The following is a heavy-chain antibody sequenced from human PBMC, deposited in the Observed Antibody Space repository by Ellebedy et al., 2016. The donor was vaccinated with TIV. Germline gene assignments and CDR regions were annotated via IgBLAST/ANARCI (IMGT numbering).Heavy chain of an antibody. J-gene: IGHJ4*01. Sequence: SLKISCAASGFTFRDYFMAWIRQAPGKGLEWISYMNSGGNVIYYADSVKGRFTISRDNNKDSVYLQLSGLRADDTAVYYCARKDWNGYFFDYWGHGTLVSVSS. CDR2: MNSGGNVI. V-gene: IGHV3-11*04. D-gene: IGHD1-1*01. CDR1: GFTFRDYF. CDR3: ARKDWNGYFFDY.